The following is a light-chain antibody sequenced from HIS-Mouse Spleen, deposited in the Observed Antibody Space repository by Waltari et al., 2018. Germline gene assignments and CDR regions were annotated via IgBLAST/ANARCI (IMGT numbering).Light chain of an antibody. CDR2: RNN. CDR1: SSNIGSNY. J-gene: IGLJ3*02. V-gene: IGLV1-47*01. Sequence: QSVLTQPPSASGTPGQRVTISCSGSSSNIGSNYVYWYQQLPGTAPKLPIYRNNQRPSGVPDRFSGSKSGNSASLAISGLRSEDEADYYCAAWDDSLSGPVFGGGTKLTVL. CDR3: AAWDDSLSGPV.